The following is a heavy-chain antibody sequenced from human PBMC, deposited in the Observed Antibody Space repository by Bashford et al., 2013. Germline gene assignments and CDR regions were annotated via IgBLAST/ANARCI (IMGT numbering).Heavy chain of an antibody. D-gene: IGHD3-22*01. Sequence: SETLSLTCTVSGGSVNNGGFYWSWIRQHPGKGLEWIGYIYYSGSTYYNPSLKSRLTISVDTSKNQFSLKLNSVTAADTAVYYCARDRYYYDNSGSLSSTFDYWGPGNPGHRLL. CDR3: ARDRYYYDNSGSLSSTFDY. V-gene: IGHV4-31*03. CDR1: GGSVNNGGFY. J-gene: IGHJ4*02. CDR2: IYYSGST.